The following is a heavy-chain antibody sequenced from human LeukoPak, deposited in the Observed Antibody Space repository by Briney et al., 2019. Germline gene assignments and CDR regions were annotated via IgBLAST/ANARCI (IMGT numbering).Heavy chain of an antibody. J-gene: IGHJ5*02. V-gene: IGHV1-2*06. CDR3: ARDESGHWFDP. CDR1: GNRFTGYY. Sequence: ASVKVSCKASGNRFTGYYIHWVRQAPGQGLEWMGRINPHSGDTTYAQKFHGRVTLTTDTSISTAYMELGRLRYDDTAVYYCARDESGHWFDPWGQGSLVTVSS. CDR2: INPHSGDT.